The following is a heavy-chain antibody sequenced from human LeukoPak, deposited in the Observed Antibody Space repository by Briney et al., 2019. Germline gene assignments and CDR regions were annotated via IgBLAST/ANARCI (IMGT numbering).Heavy chain of an antibody. V-gene: IGHV3-30*03. Sequence: GGSLRLSRAASGFTFSSYGMHWVRQAPGKGLEWVAVISYDGSNKYYADSVKGRFTISRDNSKNTLYLQMNSLRAEDTAVYYCARHGSGWHAGDYWGQGTLVTVSS. CDR1: GFTFSSYG. D-gene: IGHD6-19*01. J-gene: IGHJ4*02. CDR2: ISYDGSNK. CDR3: ARHGSGWHAGDY.